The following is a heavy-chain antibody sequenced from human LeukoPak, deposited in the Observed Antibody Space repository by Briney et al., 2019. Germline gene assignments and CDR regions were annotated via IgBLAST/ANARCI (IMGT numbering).Heavy chain of an antibody. D-gene: IGHD3-22*01. Sequence: SVKVSCKASGGILSIHVINWVRQAPGQGPEWMGRIIPILGQTNYAQNFQGRLTIAADESTSTAYMELTSLRSEDTAVYYCATRTYNLESSGSAFDTWGQGTMVTVSS. CDR1: GGILSIHV. J-gene: IGHJ3*02. V-gene: IGHV1-69*11. CDR3: ATRTYNLESSGSAFDT. CDR2: IIPILGQT.